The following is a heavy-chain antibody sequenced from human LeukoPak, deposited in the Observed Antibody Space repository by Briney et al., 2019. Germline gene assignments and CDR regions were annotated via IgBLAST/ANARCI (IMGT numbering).Heavy chain of an antibody. CDR2: IIPIFGTA. CDR1: GGTFSSYA. V-gene: IGHV1-69*13. CDR3: ARDPPYDPPDY. D-gene: IGHD3-3*01. Sequence: ASVKVSCKASGGTFSSYAISWVRQAPGQGLEWMGGIIPIFGTANYAQKFQGRVTITADESTSTAYMELRSLRSDDTAVYYCARDPPYDPPDYWGQGTLVTVSS. J-gene: IGHJ4*02.